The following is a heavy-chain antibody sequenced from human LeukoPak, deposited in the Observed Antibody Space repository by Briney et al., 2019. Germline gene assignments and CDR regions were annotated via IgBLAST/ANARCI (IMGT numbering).Heavy chain of an antibody. CDR3: ARDRKGLFDY. J-gene: IGHJ4*02. CDR1: GFTVSSNY. CDR2: IYSGGST. V-gene: IGHV3-53*01. Sequence: GGSLRLSCAASGFTVSSNYMSWVRQAPGKGLEWVSVIYSGGSTYCADSVKGRFTISRDNSKNTLYLQMNSLRAEDTAVYYCARDRKGLFDYWGQGTLVTVSS.